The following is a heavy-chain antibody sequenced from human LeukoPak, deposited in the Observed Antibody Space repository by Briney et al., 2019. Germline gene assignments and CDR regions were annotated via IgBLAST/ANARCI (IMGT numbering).Heavy chain of an antibody. V-gene: IGHV3-7*03. CDR2: IKQDGSEK. Sequence: GGSLRLSCGASGFTFSSYAMSWVRQAPGKGLEWVANIKQDGSEKYYVDSVKGRFTISRENAKNSLYLQMNSLRAEDTAVYYCAKDLFTITFGGVIVMGGAFDIWSQGTMVTVSS. D-gene: IGHD3-16*02. J-gene: IGHJ3*02. CDR1: GFTFSSYA. CDR3: AKDLFTITFGGVIVMGGAFDI.